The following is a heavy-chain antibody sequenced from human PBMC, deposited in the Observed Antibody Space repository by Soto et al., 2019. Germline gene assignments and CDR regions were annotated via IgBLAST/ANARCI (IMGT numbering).Heavy chain of an antibody. Sequence: SETLYLTCAVSGASIGSGGWWRWVRQPPGKGLEWIAEIFHDGNTNYSPSLKSRVTISVDKSQNQFSLNAYSVTAADTAVYYCARHEGWAGPDQWGQGALVTVSS. J-gene: IGHJ5*02. CDR1: GASIGSGGW. V-gene: IGHV4-4*02. CDR2: IFHDGNT. CDR3: ARHEGWAGPDQ. D-gene: IGHD6-19*01.